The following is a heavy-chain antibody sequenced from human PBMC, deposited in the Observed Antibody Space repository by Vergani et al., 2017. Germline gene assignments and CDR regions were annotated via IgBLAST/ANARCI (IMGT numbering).Heavy chain of an antibody. V-gene: IGHV3-23*01. CDR2: IIGSGGST. CDR1: GFTFRRYA. D-gene: IGHD2-15*01. CDR3: AKGYCSGGSCYSWPYYYYMDV. J-gene: IGHJ6*03. Sequence: EVQLLESGGGLVQPGGSLRLSCAASGFTFRRYAMSGAPQAQGKGLEWVSAIIGSGGSTYYADSVKGRFTISRDNSKNTMYLQMNTLRAEDTAVYYCAKGYCSGGSCYSWPYYYYMDVWGKGTTVIVSS.